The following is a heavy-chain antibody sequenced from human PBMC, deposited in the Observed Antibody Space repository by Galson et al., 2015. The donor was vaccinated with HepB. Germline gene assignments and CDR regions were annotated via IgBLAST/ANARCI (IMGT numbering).Heavy chain of an antibody. V-gene: IGHV1-46*01. D-gene: IGHD6-6*01. Sequence: SVKVSCKASGYTFINYYIHWVRQAPGQGLEWMGFINPSDGRSTYAQKIQGRVTMTRDTSTSTVYIELSSLRSEDTAVYYCARVPYKTARPEGMDYYYAMDVWGQGTTVTVSS. J-gene: IGHJ6*02. CDR1: GYTFINYY. CDR2: INPSDGRS. CDR3: ARVPYKTARPEGMDYYYAMDV.